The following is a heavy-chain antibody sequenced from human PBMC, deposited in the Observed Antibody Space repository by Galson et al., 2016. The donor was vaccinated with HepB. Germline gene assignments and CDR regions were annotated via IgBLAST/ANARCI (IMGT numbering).Heavy chain of an antibody. CDR1: GGSISSSRYS. J-gene: IGHJ4*02. CDR2: LYYSGST. D-gene: IGHD2-2*01. CDR3: ARYCSSTSCSRYGDILTGYDGPF. V-gene: IGHV4-39*01. Sequence: TLSLTCTVSGGSISSSRYSWGWIRQPPGKGLEWIGCLYYSGSTYYNSSLKSRVTISVDTSKSQFSLNLSAVTAADTAVYYCARYCSSTSCSRYGDILTGYDGPFWGQGTLVTVSS.